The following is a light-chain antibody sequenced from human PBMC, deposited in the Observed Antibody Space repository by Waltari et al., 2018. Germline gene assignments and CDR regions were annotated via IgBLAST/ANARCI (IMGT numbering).Light chain of an antibody. CDR1: SNALGGYDH. Sequence: QSALTQPASVSGSPGQSIIISCTGTSNALGGYDHVSWYQQHPGKAPKLIIYDVSDRPSGVSKRFSGSRSANTASLAISGLLAEDEADYYCGSYTGSDAWVFGGGAKVTVL. CDR2: DVS. V-gene: IGLV2-14*03. J-gene: IGLJ3*02. CDR3: GSYTGSDAWV.